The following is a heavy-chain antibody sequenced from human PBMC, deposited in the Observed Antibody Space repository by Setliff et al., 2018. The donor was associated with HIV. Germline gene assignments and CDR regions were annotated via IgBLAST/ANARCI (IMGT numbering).Heavy chain of an antibody. CDR3: ARDLRSAMIVVVRDWFDP. D-gene: IGHD3-22*01. CDR1: GGSISSGGYY. J-gene: IGHJ5*02. Sequence: PSETLSLTCTVSGGSISSGGYYWSWIRQHPGKGLEWIGYIYYRGSTHYNPSLKSRVTISVDTSKNQFSLKLSSVTAADTAVYYCARDLRSAMIVVVRDWFDPWGQGTLVTVSS. V-gene: IGHV4-31*03. CDR2: IYYRGST.